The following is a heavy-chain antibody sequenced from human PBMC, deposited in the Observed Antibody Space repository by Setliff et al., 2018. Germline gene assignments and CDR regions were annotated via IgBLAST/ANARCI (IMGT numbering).Heavy chain of an antibody. D-gene: IGHD2-2*01. CDR2: ISSSGSTI. Sequence: PGGSLRLSCAASGFTFNAYYMSWIRQAPGKGLEWVSYISSSGSTIYYADSVKGRFTISRDNSKNTLYLQINSLRAEDTAVYYCAKAIAPIVVVPAAMLEAYWGQGTLVTVSS. V-gene: IGHV3-11*01. CDR1: GFTFNAYY. CDR3: AKAIAPIVVVPAAMLEAY. J-gene: IGHJ4*02.